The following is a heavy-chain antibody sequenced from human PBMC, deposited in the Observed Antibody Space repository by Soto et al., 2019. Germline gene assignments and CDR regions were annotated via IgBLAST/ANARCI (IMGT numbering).Heavy chain of an antibody. D-gene: IGHD4-17*01. CDR2: VYRSGST. CDR3: ARGSDAYGVDS. CDR1: GGFISRGGYY. V-gene: IGHV4-31*03. J-gene: IGHJ4*02. Sequence: QVQLQESGPGLVKPSQTLSLTCIVSGGFISRGGYYWIWIRHHPAKGLEWIVHVYRSGSTQYNPSLKSRATVSVDMSKNHFSLHLNSVTAADTAVYYCARGSDAYGVDSWGQGTLVTVSS.